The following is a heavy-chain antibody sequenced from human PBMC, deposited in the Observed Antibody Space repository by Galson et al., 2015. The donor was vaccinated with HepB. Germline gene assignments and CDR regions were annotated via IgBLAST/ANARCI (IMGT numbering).Heavy chain of an antibody. D-gene: IGHD3-22*01. J-gene: IGHJ4*02. CDR2: ISAYNGNT. CDR3: ARDGPGGAHYYDSSGRREGFDY. CDR1: GYTFTSYG. Sequence: SVKVSCKASGYTFTSYGISWVRQAPGQGLEWMGWISAYNGNTNYAQKLQGRVTMTTDTSTSTAYMELRSLRSDDTAVYYCARDGPGGAHYYDSSGRREGFDYWGQGTLVTVSS. V-gene: IGHV1-18*04.